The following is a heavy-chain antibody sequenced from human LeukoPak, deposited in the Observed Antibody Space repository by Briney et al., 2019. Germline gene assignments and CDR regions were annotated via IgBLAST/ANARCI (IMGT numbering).Heavy chain of an antibody. Sequence: GASVKVSCKASGGTFSSYAISWVRQAPGQGLEWMGGIIPTFGTANYAQKFQGRVTITADESTSTAYMELSSLRSEDTAVYYCARDGRYCSSTSCYWESGMDVWGQGTTVTVSS. CDR3: ARDGRYCSSTSCYWESGMDV. J-gene: IGHJ6*02. CDR2: IIPTFGTA. CDR1: GGTFSSYA. D-gene: IGHD2-2*01. V-gene: IGHV1-69*13.